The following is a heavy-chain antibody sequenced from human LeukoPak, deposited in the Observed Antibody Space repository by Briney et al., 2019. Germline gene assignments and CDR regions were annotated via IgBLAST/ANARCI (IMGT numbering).Heavy chain of an antibody. CDR3: ARGVLPKPHQSYMDV. Sequence: GASVKVSCKASGYTFTSYDINWVRQAIGQGLEWMGWMNPNSGNTGYAQKFQGRVTITRNTSISTAYMELSSLRSEDTAVYYCARGVLPKPHQSYMDVWGKGTTVTVSS. J-gene: IGHJ6*03. CDR2: MNPNSGNT. V-gene: IGHV1-8*03. CDR1: GYTFTSYD. D-gene: IGHD6-6*01.